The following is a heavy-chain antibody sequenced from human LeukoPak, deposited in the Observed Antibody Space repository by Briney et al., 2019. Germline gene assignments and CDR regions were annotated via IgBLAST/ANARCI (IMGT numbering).Heavy chain of an antibody. CDR2: IIPILGIA. CDR3: ARGSFSTTGTTHPAGAFDI. Sequence: SVKVSCKASGGTFSSYAISWVRQAPGQGLEWMGRIIPILGIANYAQKFQGRVTITADKSTSTAYMELSSLRSEDTAVYYCARGSFSTTGTTHPAGAFDIWGQGTMVTVSS. D-gene: IGHD1-1*01. J-gene: IGHJ3*02. V-gene: IGHV1-69*04. CDR1: GGTFSSYA.